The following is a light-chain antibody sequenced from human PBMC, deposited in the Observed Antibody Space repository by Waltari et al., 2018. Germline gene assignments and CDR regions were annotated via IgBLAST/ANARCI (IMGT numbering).Light chain of an antibody. CDR3: QQYYTYPLT. J-gene: IGKJ4*02. CDR1: QDIRFF. V-gene: IGKV1-5*03. Sequence: DIQMTQSPSTLSASLGDTVTITCRASQDIRFFLAWCQQKQGKAPQILIYDASSLKSEVPARFGGSGSGTEFTLTVNTLQPADFATYYCQQYYTYPLTFGGGTKVEVK. CDR2: DAS.